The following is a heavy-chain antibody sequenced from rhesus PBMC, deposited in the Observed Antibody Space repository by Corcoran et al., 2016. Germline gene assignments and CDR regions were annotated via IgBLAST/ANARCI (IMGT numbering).Heavy chain of an antibody. CDR3: ARLIPRGIGFNDY. J-gene: IGHJ4*01. V-gene: IGHV4-76*01. CDR2: IHGSGGAT. D-gene: IGHD6-13*01. CDR1: GGSISGGYD. Sequence: QVQLQESGPGLVKPSETLSLTCAVSGGSISGGYDWSWLRQPPGKGLEGVGWFGYIHGSGGATNDNPSLKNRVTISKDTSKNRFSLKMSSVTAADTAVYYCARLIPRGIGFNDYWDQGVLVTVSS.